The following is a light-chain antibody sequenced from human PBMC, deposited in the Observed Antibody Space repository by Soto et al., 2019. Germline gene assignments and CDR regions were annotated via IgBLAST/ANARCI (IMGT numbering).Light chain of an antibody. CDR1: QSVSDN. J-gene: IGKJ1*01. CDR3: QQYNDWPRT. CDR2: GES. Sequence: ELVMTQSPATLSVSPGDSATLSCRASQSVSDNLAWYQQRTGQSPRILIYGESTRDTGIPDRLSGSGSGTELNLTISRLQSEDFAVYYCQQYNDWPRTCGQGTKVDIK. V-gene: IGKV3-15*01.